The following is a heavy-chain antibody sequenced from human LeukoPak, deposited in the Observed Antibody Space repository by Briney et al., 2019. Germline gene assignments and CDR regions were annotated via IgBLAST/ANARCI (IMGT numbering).Heavy chain of an antibody. Sequence: SETLSLTCTVSGGSISSGGYYWSWIRQHPGKGLEWIGYIYYSGSTYYNPSLKSRVTISVGTSKNQFSLKLSSVTAADTAVYYCARVIAAAGTHPFDYWGQGTLVTVSS. CDR3: ARVIAAAGTHPFDY. CDR1: GGSISSGGYY. J-gene: IGHJ4*02. D-gene: IGHD6-13*01. V-gene: IGHV4-31*03. CDR2: IYYSGST.